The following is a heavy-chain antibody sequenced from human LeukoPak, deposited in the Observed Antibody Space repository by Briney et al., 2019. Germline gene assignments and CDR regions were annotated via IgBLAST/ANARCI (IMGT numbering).Heavy chain of an antibody. CDR3: ASSVTVGANTYNWFDP. J-gene: IGHJ5*02. V-gene: IGHV1-8*01. D-gene: IGHD1-26*01. Sequence: ASVKVSCKASGYTFTSYDINWVRQATGQGLEWMGWMNPNSGNTGYAQKFQGRVTMTRNTSISTAYMELSSLRSEDTAVYYCASSVTVGANTYNWFDPWGQGTLVTVSS. CDR2: MNPNSGNT. CDR1: GYTFTSYD.